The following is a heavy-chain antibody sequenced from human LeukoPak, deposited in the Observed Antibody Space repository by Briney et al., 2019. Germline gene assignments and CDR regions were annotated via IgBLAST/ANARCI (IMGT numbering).Heavy chain of an antibody. D-gene: IGHD4-17*01. J-gene: IGHJ1*01. CDR1: GFTFSSYA. V-gene: IGHV3-23*01. CDR3: AKEIYGDSTGGRFQH. Sequence: GGSLRLSCTASGFTFSSYAMSWVRQVSGKGLEWVSVISGSGGSTYYADSVKGRFTISRDNSMNTLYLQMKSLRAEDTAVYYCAKEIYGDSTGGRFQHWGQGTLVTVSS. CDR2: ISGSGGST.